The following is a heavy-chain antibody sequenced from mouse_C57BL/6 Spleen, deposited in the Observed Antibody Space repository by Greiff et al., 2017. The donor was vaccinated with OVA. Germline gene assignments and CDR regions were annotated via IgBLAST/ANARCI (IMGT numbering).Heavy chain of an antibody. CDR2: ISDGGSYT. Sequence: EVNVVESGGGLVKPGGSLKLSCAASGFTFSSYAMSWVRQTPEKRLEWVATISDGGSYTYYPDNVKGRFTISRDNAKNNLYLQMSHLKSEDTAMYYCAREGYDGGFDYWGQGTTLTVSS. CDR1: GFTFSSYA. CDR3: AREGYDGGFDY. V-gene: IGHV5-4*01. J-gene: IGHJ2*01. D-gene: IGHD2-14*01.